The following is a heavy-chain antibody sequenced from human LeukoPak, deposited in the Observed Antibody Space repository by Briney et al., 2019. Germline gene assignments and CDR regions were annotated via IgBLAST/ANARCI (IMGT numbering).Heavy chain of an antibody. CDR2: INNSGGTT. CDR1: GFTFSTYT. J-gene: IGHJ4*02. CDR3: TSQTYVGNGRYYSDN. D-gene: IGHD3-10*01. Sequence: QPGGSLRLPCATSGFTFSTYTMTWVRQALGRGLEWVATINNSGGTTYYADSVKGRFTVSRDNSKNTLYLQLESLRAEDTAVYSCTSQTYVGNGRYYSDNWGQGTLVTVSS. V-gene: IGHV3-23*01.